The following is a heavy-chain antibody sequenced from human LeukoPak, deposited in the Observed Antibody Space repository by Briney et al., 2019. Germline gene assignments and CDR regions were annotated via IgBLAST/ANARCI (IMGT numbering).Heavy chain of an antibody. J-gene: IGHJ4*02. Sequence: GGSLRLSCAASGFTFSNHGMNWVRQAPGKGLEWVSSISSSGSYIYYADSVKGRFTISRDNAKNSLYPQMNSLRAEDTAVYYCARDRVSMIRGVTAFDYWGQGTLVTVSS. CDR1: GFTFSNHG. CDR2: ISSSGSYI. V-gene: IGHV3-21*01. CDR3: ARDRVSMIRGVTAFDY. D-gene: IGHD3-10*01.